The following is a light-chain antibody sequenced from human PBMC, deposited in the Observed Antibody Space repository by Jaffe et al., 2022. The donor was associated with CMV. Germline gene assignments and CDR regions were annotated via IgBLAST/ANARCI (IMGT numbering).Light chain of an antibody. CDR1: QSIDTY. CDR2: AAS. V-gene: IGKV1-39*01. J-gene: IGKJ4*01. Sequence: DILMTQSPSSLPASVGDTVTITCRASQSIDTYLNWYQQKPGKAPKFLIYAASRLQSGVPSRFSGSGSGTDFTLNISSLQPEDFATYYCQQSFGTPLTFGGGTKVEI. CDR3: QQSFGTPLT.